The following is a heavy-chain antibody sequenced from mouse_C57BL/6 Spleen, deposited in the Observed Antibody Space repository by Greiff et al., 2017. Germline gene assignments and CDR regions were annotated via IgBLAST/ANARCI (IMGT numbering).Heavy chain of an antibody. Sequence: QVQLQQSGAELVRPGTSVKVSCKASGYAFTNYLLEWVKQRPGQGLEWIGVINPGSGGTNYNEKFKGKATLTADKSSSTAYMQLSSLTSEDSAVYFCARRGDYYGLDYWGQGTTLTVSS. CDR3: ARRGDYYGLDY. J-gene: IGHJ2*01. CDR2: INPGSGGT. D-gene: IGHD1-1*01. CDR1: GYAFTNYL. V-gene: IGHV1-54*01.